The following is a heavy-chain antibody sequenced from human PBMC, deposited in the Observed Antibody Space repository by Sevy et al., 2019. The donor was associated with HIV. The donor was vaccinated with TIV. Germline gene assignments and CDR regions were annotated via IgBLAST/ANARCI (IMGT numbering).Heavy chain of an antibody. J-gene: IGHJ4*02. V-gene: IGHV3-48*03. CDR2: ISNSGSDI. CDR1: GFTFSSYE. Sequence: RGSLRLSCVASGFTFSSYEMNWVRQAPGKGLEWVSYISNSGSDIHYSDSLRGRFTISRDNAKNSLFLQMNSLRAEDTAVYYCARDLPPSATTVAHFDYWGQGTLVTVSS. D-gene: IGHD4-17*01. CDR3: ARDLPPSATTVAHFDY.